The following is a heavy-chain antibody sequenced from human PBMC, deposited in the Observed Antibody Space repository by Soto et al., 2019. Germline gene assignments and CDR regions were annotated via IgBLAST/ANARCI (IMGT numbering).Heavy chain of an antibody. Sequence: SETLSLTCVVSNFSISSGYYWGWIRQSPGKGLEWIASIYRSGTTSYNPSLKSRVTISVDPSKSQFSLMLTAVTAADTAVYYCARTHSGSYYSVFNYWGRGSLVTVSS. CDR1: NFSISSGYY. CDR3: ARTHSGSYYSVFNY. CDR2: IYRSGTT. D-gene: IGHD1-26*01. V-gene: IGHV4-38-2*01. J-gene: IGHJ4*02.